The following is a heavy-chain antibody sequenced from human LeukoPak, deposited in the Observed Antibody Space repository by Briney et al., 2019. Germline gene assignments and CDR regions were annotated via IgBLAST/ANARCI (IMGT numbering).Heavy chain of an antibody. D-gene: IGHD5-12*01. V-gene: IGHV3-11*03. Sequence: GGSLRLSCAASGFTFSDYYMSWIRQAPGKGLEWVSYISDSSGYTDYADSVKGRFTISRDNSKNSLYLQMNSLRAEDTAVYYCARRYTGYGILDYWGQGTLVTVSS. J-gene: IGHJ4*02. CDR2: ISDSSGYT. CDR3: ARRYTGYGILDY. CDR1: GFTFSDYY.